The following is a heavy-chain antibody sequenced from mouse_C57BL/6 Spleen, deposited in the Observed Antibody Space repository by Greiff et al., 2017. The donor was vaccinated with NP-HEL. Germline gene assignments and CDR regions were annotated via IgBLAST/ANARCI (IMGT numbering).Heavy chain of an antibody. V-gene: IGHV5-9-1*02. D-gene: IGHD2-3*01. J-gene: IGHJ1*03. CDR1: GFTFNSYA. CDR2: ISSGGDYI. CDR3: TRDPLYDYWYFDV. Sequence: EVMLVESGEGLVKPGGSLKLSCAASGFTFNSYAMSWVRQTPEKRLEWVAYISSGGDYIYYADTVKGRFTISRDNARNTLYLQMSSLKSEDTAMYYCTRDPLYDYWYFDVWGTGTTVTVSS.